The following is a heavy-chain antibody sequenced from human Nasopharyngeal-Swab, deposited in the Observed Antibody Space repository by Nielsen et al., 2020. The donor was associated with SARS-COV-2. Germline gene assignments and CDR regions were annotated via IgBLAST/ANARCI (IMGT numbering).Heavy chain of an antibody. CDR3: ARGGAAAEGYYGMDV. Sequence: GGRLTIACAASGFSFSSYWMHWVRQAPGKGLVWVSRINSDGSSTSYADSVKGRFTISRDNAKNTLYLQMNSLRAEDTAVYYCARGGAAAEGYYGMDVWGQGTTVTVSS. CDR1: GFSFSSYW. CDR2: INSDGSST. J-gene: IGHJ6*02. V-gene: IGHV3-74*01. D-gene: IGHD6-13*01.